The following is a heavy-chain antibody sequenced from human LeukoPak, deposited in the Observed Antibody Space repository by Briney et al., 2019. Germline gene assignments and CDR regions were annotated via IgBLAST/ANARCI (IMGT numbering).Heavy chain of an antibody. D-gene: IGHD5-12*01. CDR2: IYTSGNT. Sequence: PSETLSLTCTVSGGSLSSNRYYWSWIRQPAGKGLEWIGRIYTSGNTNYNPSLNSRVTILVDTSKNQFSLKLRSVTAADTAVYYCARSGSGYLRYYFDYWGQGTLVTVSS. J-gene: IGHJ4*02. CDR1: GGSLSSNRYY. V-gene: IGHV4-61*02. CDR3: ARSGSGYLRYYFDY.